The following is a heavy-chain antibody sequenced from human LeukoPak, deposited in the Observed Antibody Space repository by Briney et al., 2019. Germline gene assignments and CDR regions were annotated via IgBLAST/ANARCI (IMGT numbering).Heavy chain of an antibody. D-gene: IGHD2-15*01. Sequence: ASVKVSCKASGYILTDYYMHWVRQAPGQGLEWMGWINPNSGDTNYAQRFQGRVTMTRDTSISTVYMELRRLRYDDTAAYYCARGPLEYCSGGTCYSGRNWFDPWGQGTLVTVSS. V-gene: IGHV1-2*02. CDR2: INPNSGDT. CDR1: GYILTDYY. J-gene: IGHJ5*02. CDR3: ARGPLEYCSGGTCYSGRNWFDP.